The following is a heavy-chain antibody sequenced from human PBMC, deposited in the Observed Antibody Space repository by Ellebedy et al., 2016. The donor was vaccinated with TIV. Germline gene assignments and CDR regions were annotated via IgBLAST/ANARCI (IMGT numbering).Heavy chain of an antibody. CDR3: ARGAYIVGAIYYLDY. Sequence: AASVKVSCKASGGPFSSYGVSWVRQAPGQSLEWMGKIIPNFGVPNYAQKFQGRVTITADESTSTAYMELNSLRSEDTAMYYCARGAYIVGAIYYLDYWGQGTLVTVSS. J-gene: IGHJ4*02. V-gene: IGHV1-69*13. CDR2: IIPNFGVP. D-gene: IGHD1-26*01. CDR1: GGPFSSYG.